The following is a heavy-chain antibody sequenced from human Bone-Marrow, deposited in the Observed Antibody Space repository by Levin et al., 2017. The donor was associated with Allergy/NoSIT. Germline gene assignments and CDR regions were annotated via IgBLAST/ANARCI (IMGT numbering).Heavy chain of an antibody. CDR2: INHSGST. D-gene: IGHD4-17*01. Sequence: SQTLSLPCAVYGGSFSGYYWSWIRQPPGKGLEWIGEINHSGSTNYNPSLKSRVTISVDTSKNQFSLKLSSVTAADTAVYYCARGRGYGDYSWGGYWGQGTLVTVSS. CDR3: ARGRGYGDYSWGGY. J-gene: IGHJ4*02. CDR1: GGSFSGYY. V-gene: IGHV4-34*01.